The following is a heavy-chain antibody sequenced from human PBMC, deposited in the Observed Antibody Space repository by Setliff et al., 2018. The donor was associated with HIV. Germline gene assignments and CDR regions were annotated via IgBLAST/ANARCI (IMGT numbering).Heavy chain of an antibody. CDR1: GGSIINYF. D-gene: IGHD5-18*01. Sequence: SETLSLTCSVTGGSIINYFWGWIRLPPGKGLEWIGYIYYSGSTYYNPSLMSRVTISVDTSKNQVSLKLNSVLAADTAAYYCARSPGVDTNMAFDYWGQGTLVTVSS. V-gene: IGHV4-59*01. CDR3: ARSPGVDTNMAFDY. J-gene: IGHJ4*02. CDR2: IYYSGST.